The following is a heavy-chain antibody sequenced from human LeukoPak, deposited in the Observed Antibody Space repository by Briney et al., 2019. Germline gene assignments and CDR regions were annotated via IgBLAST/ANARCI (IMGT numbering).Heavy chain of an antibody. CDR1: GFTFSSYA. CDR3: AKAPRPDIVLMVYATH. V-gene: IGHV3-23*01. CDR2: ISGSGGST. D-gene: IGHD2-8*01. Sequence: GGSLRLSCAASGFTFSSYAMSWVRQAPGKGLEWVSAISGSGGSTYYADSVKGRFTISRDNSKNTLYLQMNSLRAEDTAVYYCAKAPRPDIVLMVYATHWGQGTLVTVSS. J-gene: IGHJ4*02.